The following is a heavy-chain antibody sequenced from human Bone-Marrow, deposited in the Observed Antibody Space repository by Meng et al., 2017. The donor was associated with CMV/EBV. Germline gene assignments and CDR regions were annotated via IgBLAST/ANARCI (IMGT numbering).Heavy chain of an antibody. Sequence: GSLRLSCTVSGGSISSSSYYWGWIRQPPGKGLEWIGSIYYSGSTYYNPSLKSRVTISVDTSKNQFSLKLSSVTAADTAVYYCYSSGYFDYWGQGTLVTVSS. CDR3: YSSGYFDY. D-gene: IGHD3-22*01. J-gene: IGHJ4*02. CDR1: GGSISSSSYY. CDR2: IYYSGST. V-gene: IGHV4-39*07.